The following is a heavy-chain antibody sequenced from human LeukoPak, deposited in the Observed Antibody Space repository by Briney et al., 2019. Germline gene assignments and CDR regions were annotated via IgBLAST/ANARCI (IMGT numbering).Heavy chain of an antibody. J-gene: IGHJ4*02. CDR3: AREIGPIQLHLWGSAFDY. V-gene: IGHV1-2*02. D-gene: IGHD5-18*01. CDR2: INPNSAGT. CDR1: GYTFTGYY. Sequence: ASVKVSCKASGYTFTGYYIHWVRQAPGQGLEWMGWINPNSAGTHYAQKFQGRVTMTRDTSTSTVYMKLSSLRSEDTAVYYCAREIGPIQLHLWGSAFDYWGQGTLVTVSS.